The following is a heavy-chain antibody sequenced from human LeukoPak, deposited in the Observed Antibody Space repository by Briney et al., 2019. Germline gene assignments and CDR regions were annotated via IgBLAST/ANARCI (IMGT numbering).Heavy chain of an antibody. D-gene: IGHD6-19*01. V-gene: IGHV3-9*01. CDR1: GFTFDDYA. J-gene: IGHJ3*02. CDR3: AKDWIAGGWYEAFDI. CDR2: ISWNSGSI. Sequence: GGSLRLSCAASGFTFDDYAMHLVRQAPGKGLEWVSGISWNSGSIGYADSAKGRYTISRDNAKNSLYLQMNSLRAEDTALYYCAKDWIAGGWYEAFDIWGQGTMVTVSS.